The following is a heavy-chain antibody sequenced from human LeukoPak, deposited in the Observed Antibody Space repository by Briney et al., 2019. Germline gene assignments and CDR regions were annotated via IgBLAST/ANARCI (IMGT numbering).Heavy chain of an antibody. CDR2: ISTSGST. CDR1: GGSISSYY. V-gene: IGHV4-4*07. CDR3: ARVESRELLRS. Sequence: SETLSLTCTVSGGSISSYYWSWIRQPAGKGLESIGHISTSGSTNYNPSLKSRVTMSVDTSKNQFSLKLSSVTAADTAVYYCARVESRELLRSWGQGTLVTVSS. D-gene: IGHD1-26*01. J-gene: IGHJ4*02.